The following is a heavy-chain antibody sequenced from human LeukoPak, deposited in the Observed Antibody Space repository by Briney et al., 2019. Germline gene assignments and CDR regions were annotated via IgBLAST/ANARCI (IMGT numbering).Heavy chain of an antibody. CDR1: GASISSYY. CDR3: ARGPGSYYEFDY. CDR2: IYYSGNT. Sequence: PSETLSLTCTVSGASISSYYWSWIRQPPGKGLEWIAYIYYSGNTNYNPSLKGRVTISVDRSKNQFSLKLSSVTAADTAAYCCARGPGSYYEFDYWGQGTLVTVSS. V-gene: IGHV4-59*01. J-gene: IGHJ4*02. D-gene: IGHD1-26*01.